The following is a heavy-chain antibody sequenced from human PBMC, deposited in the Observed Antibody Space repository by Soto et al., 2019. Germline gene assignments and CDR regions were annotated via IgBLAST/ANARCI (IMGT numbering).Heavy chain of an antibody. V-gene: IGHV4-4*07. CDR1: VGSISSYY. CDR2: IYTSGST. Sequence: SETLSLTCTVSVGSISSYYWSWIRQPAGKGLEWIGRIYTSGSTNYNPSLKSRVTMSVDTSKNQFSLKLSSVTAADTAVYYCARESGYCSSTSCYRFYWFDPWGQGTLVTVSS. J-gene: IGHJ5*02. D-gene: IGHD2-2*02. CDR3: ARESGYCSSTSCYRFYWFDP.